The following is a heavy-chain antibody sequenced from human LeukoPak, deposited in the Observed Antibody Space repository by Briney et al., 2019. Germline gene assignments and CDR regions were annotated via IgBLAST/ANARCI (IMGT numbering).Heavy chain of an antibody. J-gene: IGHJ4*02. CDR3: ARTGSWVN. V-gene: IGHV4-39*01. D-gene: IGHD2-2*03. CDR1: GGSISSSSYY. CDR2: IYYSGST. Sequence: PSETLSLTCTVSGGSISSSSYYWGWIRQPPGKGLEWIGSIYYSGSTYYNPSLKSRVTISVDTSKNQFSLKLSSVTAADTAVYYCARTGSWVNWGQGTLVTVSP.